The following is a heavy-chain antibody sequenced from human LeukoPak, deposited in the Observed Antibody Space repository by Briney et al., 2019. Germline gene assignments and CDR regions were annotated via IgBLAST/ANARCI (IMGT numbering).Heavy chain of an antibody. CDR1: GFTFSSYW. J-gene: IGHJ5*02. CDR2: IKQDGSEK. CDR3: AKGLYSSGWFWFDP. D-gene: IGHD6-19*01. V-gene: IGHV3-7*03. Sequence: GGSLRLSCAASGFTFSSYWVSWVRQAPGKGLEWVANIKQDGSEKYYVDSVKGRFTISRDNAKNTLYLQMNSLRAEDTAVYYCAKGLYSSGWFWFDPWGQGTLVTVSS.